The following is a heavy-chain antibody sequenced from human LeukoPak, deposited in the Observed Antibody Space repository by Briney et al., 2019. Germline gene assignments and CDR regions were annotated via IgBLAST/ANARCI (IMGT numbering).Heavy chain of an antibody. CDR3: ARERSDAFDI. Sequence: ASVKVSCKASAYTFTSYYMHWVRQAPGQGLEWMGIINPSGGTTGYAQKFQGRVTMTRDTSTSTVYMELSSLRSEDTAVYYCARERSDAFDIWGQGTMVTVSS. CDR1: AYTFTSYY. V-gene: IGHV1-46*01. J-gene: IGHJ3*02. CDR2: INPSGGTT.